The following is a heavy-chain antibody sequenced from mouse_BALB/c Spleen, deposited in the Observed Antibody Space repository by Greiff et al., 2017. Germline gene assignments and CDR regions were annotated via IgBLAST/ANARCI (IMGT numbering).Heavy chain of an antibody. CDR1: GFTFSSYA. Sequence: DVQLVESGGGLVKPGGSLKLSCAASGFTFSSYAMSWVRQTPEKRLEWVASISSGGSTYYPDSVKGRFTISRDNARNILYLQMSSLRSEDTAMYYCAREHYYGSRTDYFDYWGQGTTLTVSS. V-gene: IGHV5-6-5*01. CDR2: ISSGGST. CDR3: AREHYYGSRTDYFDY. D-gene: IGHD1-1*01. J-gene: IGHJ2*01.